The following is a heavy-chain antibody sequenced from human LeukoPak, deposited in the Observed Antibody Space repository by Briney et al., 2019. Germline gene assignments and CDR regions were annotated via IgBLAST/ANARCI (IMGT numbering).Heavy chain of an antibody. V-gene: IGHV3-30*18. Sequence: GGSLRLSCAASGFTFSSYGMHWVRQAPGKGLEWVAVISHDGNNKYYAESVKGRIAISRDNSMNTLYLQMNSLRAEDTAVYYCAKVRWGSDNALDSWGQGTLVTGSS. CDR1: GFTFSSYG. J-gene: IGHJ4*02. D-gene: IGHD3-16*01. CDR2: ISHDGNNK. CDR3: AKVRWGSDNALDS.